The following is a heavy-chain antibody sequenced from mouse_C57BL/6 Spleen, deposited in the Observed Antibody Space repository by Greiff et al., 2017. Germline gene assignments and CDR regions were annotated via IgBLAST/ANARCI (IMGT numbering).Heavy chain of an antibody. CDR3: ARSRITTVVPFDY. Sequence: QVQLQQPGAELVKPGASVKLSCKASGYTFTSYWMHWVKQRPGQGLEWIGMIHPNSGSTNYNEKFKSKATLTVDKSSSTAYMQLSSLTSEDSAVYYGARSRITTVVPFDYWGQGTTLTVSS. CDR1: GYTFTSYW. V-gene: IGHV1-64*01. D-gene: IGHD1-1*01. CDR2: IHPNSGST. J-gene: IGHJ2*01.